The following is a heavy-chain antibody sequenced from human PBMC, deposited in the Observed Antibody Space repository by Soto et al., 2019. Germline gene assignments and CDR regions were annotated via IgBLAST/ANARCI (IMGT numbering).Heavy chain of an antibody. Sequence: QLQLQESGPGLLRPSETLSLTCSVSGGSVISTSHYWGWIRQPPGKGLAWIGSVSYSGRPSHCPTLGRRGSISVDTSKNHSSLTLSSVTAADTAVYYCGGILQTGDFGRGYLGSWGQGALVIVSS. J-gene: IGHJ4*02. D-gene: IGHD3-10*01. CDR3: GGILQTGDFGRGYLGS. V-gene: IGHV4-39*02. CDR2: VSYSGRP. CDR1: GGSVISTSHY.